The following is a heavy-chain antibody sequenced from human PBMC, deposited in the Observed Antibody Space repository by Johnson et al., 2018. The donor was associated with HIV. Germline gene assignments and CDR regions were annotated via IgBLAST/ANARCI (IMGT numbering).Heavy chain of an antibody. Sequence: QVQLVESGGGVVQPGRSLRLSCAASGFTFSSYAMHWVRQAPGKGLEWVSVIYSGGSTYYADSVQGRFTISRDNSKNTLYLQMNSLGIEDTAVYYCAKGTSEGRVNAFEIWGQGTMVTVSS. CDR1: GFTFSSYA. D-gene: IGHD3-10*01. V-gene: IGHV3-NL1*01. J-gene: IGHJ3*02. CDR3: AKGTSEGRVNAFEI. CDR2: IYSGGST.